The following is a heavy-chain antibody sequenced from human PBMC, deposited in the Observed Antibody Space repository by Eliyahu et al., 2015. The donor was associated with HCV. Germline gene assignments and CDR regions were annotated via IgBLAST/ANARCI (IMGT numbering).Heavy chain of an antibody. D-gene: IGHD5-12*01. Sequence: EVQLLESGGGLVQPGGSLRLSCXASGFTFSSYAMSWVRRVPGKGLEWVSAISGSGGSTYYADSVKGRFTISRDNSKNTLYLQMNSLRAEDTAVYYCAKDLARYSGYEKEEWELPPGVDYWGQGTLVTVSS. CDR2: ISGSGGST. V-gene: IGHV3-23*01. CDR1: GFTFSSYA. CDR3: AKDLARYSGYEKEEWELPPGVDY. J-gene: IGHJ4*02.